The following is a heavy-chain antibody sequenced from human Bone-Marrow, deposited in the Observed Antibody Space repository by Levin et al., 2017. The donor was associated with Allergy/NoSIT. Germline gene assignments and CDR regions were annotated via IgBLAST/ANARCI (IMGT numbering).Heavy chain of an antibody. CDR3: ARDKSSDGVTPDWYFDL. D-gene: IGHD2-21*02. CDR2: ISSSGTTK. V-gene: IGHV3-48*03. Sequence: GGSLRLSCAASGFTFSSYEMNWVRQAPGKGLEWISYISSSGTTKYYADSVKGRFTISSKTSVYLQMNSLRAEDTAICYCARDKSSDGVTPDWYFDLWGRGTLVTVSS. J-gene: IGHJ2*01. CDR1: GFTFSSYE.